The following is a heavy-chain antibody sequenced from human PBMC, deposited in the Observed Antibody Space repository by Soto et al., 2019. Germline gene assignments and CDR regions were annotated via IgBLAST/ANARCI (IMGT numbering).Heavy chain of an antibody. V-gene: IGHV3-73*01. D-gene: IGHD6-6*01. CDR2: IRTKSNGYAT. J-gene: IGHJ4*02. CDR1: GFTFSCSA. CDR3: SRVEYVTSSPIG. Sequence: PGGSLRLSCTASGFTFSCSAIHLVRPASGKGLEWVARIRTKSNGYATTYAASVKGRFTISRDDSKNMAYLQMNGLKTEDTAMYYCSRVEYVTSSPIGWGQGNLVTVSA.